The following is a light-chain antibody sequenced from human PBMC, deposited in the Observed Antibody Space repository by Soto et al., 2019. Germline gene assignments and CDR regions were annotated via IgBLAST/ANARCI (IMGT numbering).Light chain of an antibody. CDR2: DVS. V-gene: IGLV2-11*01. CDR3: CSYAGGSTII. J-gene: IGLJ2*01. CDR1: SSDVGSYNY. Sequence: QSALTQPRSVSGSPGQSVTISCTGTSSDVGSYNYVSWYQQHPGKAPKFIIYDVSKRPSGVPDRFSGSKSGNTASLTISGLQAEDEADYYCCSYAGGSTIIFGGGTQLTVL.